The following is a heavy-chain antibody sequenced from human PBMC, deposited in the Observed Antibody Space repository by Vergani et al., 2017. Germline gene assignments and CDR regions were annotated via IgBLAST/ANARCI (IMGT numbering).Heavy chain of an antibody. Sequence: VQLQESGPGLVKPSQTLSLTCTVSGGSINSHNYYWSWIRQPAGKGLEWIGRIHTSGSTNYNPSLKSRVTMSEDTSKNQFSLNLTSVTAADTAVYFCARGSCLGGSCYKPLLDYWGQGILVTVSS. D-gene: IGHD2-15*01. V-gene: IGHV4-61*02. J-gene: IGHJ4*02. CDR2: IHTSGST. CDR3: ARGSCLGGSCYKPLLDY. CDR1: GGSINSHNYY.